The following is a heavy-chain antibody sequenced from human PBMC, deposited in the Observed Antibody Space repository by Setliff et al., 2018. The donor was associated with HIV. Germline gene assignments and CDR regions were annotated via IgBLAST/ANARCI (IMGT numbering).Heavy chain of an antibody. CDR3: ARVSRGGSSPGWFDP. J-gene: IGHJ5*02. CDR2: IYYSGGT. Sequence: SETLSLTCTVSGGSISSSSHYWGWIRQPPGKGLEWIGSIYYSGGTYYNPSLKSRVTISVDTSKNQLSLKLSSVTAADTAVYYCARVSRGGSSPGWFDPWGQGTLVTVS. V-gene: IGHV4-39*07. CDR1: GGSISSSSHY. D-gene: IGHD6-6*01.